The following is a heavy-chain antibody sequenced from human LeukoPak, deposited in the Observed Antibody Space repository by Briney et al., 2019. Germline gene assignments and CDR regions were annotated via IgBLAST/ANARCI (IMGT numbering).Heavy chain of an antibody. CDR1: GYSSTDYF. Sequence: GASVKVSCKASGYSSTDYFIHWVRQAPGQGLEWMGWINPNSGATNYAHKFQDRVTITRDRSTSTAYMELSSLRSEDTAVYYCTADYLPYSSSWYSFGYQYYGMDVWGQGTTVTVSS. J-gene: IGHJ6*02. CDR2: INPNSGAT. CDR3: TADYLPYSSSWYSFGYQYYGMDV. D-gene: IGHD6-13*01. V-gene: IGHV1-2*07.